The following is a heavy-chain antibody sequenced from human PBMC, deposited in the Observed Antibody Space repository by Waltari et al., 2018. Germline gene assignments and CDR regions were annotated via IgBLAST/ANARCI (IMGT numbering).Heavy chain of an antibody. CDR3: ARVVGYYYYYMDV. V-gene: IGHV4-34*02. J-gene: IGHJ6*03. CDR2: INDSGCT. Sequence: QVQLQQWGAGLLKPSETLSLTCDVSGGSLSGYHWTWIRQPPGKGLEWIGEINDSGCTTYNPSLESRVTVSIDTANNQFSLRVRSVTAADTAVYYCARVVGYYYYYMDVWGKGTTVTISS. CDR1: GGSLSGYH.